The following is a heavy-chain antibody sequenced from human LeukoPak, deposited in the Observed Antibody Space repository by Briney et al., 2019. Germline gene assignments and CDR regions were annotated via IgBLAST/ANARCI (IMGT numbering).Heavy chain of an antibody. J-gene: IGHJ4*02. CDR3: ARGPVYAY. CDR1: GFTFSDYF. CDR2: ISSSSDNT. D-gene: IGHD3-16*01. V-gene: IGHV3-11*06. Sequence: PGGSLRLSCAASGFTFSDYFMAWIRQAPGKGLEWVSYISSSSDNTNYADSVKGRFTISRDNAKNSLSLQMNSLRAEDTAVYYCARGPVYAYWGQGTLVTVSS.